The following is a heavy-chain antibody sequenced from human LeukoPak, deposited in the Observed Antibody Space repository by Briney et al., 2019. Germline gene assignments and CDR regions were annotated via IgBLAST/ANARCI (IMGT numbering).Heavy chain of an antibody. CDR1: GFTFSSYG. CDR3: ARDREDSSWYFDY. D-gene: IGHD6-13*01. Sequence: PGGSLRLSCAASGFTFSSYGMHWVRQAPGKGLEWVSGINWNGGSTGYADSVKGRFTISRDNAKNSLYLQMNSLRAEDTALYYCARDREDSSWYFDYWGQGTLVTVSS. J-gene: IGHJ4*02. V-gene: IGHV3-20*04. CDR2: INWNGGST.